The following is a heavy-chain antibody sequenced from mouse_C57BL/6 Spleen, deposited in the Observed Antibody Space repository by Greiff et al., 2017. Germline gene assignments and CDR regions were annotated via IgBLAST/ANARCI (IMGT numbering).Heavy chain of an antibody. CDR2: IHPSDSDT. Sequence: VQLQQSGAELVKPGASVKVSCKASGYTFTSYWMHWVKQRPGQGLEWIGRIHPSDSDTNYNQKVKGKATLTVDKSSSTAYMQLSRLASEASAVYYCAIGDSSGYVAYWGQGTLVTVSA. CDR3: AIGDSSGYVAY. J-gene: IGHJ3*01. CDR1: GYTFTSYW. D-gene: IGHD3-2*02. V-gene: IGHV1-74*01.